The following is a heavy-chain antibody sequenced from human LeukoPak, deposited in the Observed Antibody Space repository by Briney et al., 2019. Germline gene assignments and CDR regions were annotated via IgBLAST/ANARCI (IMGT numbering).Heavy chain of an antibody. J-gene: IGHJ4*02. CDR3: ARHDDILTGYYSLDY. Sequence: GGSLRLSCAASGFTFSSYWMSWVCQAPGKGLEWVANIKQDGSEKYYVDSVKGRFTISRDNAKNSLYLQMNSLRAEDTAVYYCARHDDILTGYYSLDYWGQGTLVTVSS. CDR1: GFTFSSYW. D-gene: IGHD3-9*01. V-gene: IGHV3-7*01. CDR2: IKQDGSEK.